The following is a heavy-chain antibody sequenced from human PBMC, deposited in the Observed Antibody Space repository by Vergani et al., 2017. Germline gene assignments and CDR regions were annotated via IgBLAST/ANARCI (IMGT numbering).Heavy chain of an antibody. J-gene: IGHJ4*02. V-gene: IGHV3-7*03. D-gene: IGHD4-11*01. Sequence: EVQLVESGGGLVQPGGSLRLSCAASGFTFSSYWMSWVRQAPGKGLEWVANIKQDGSEKYYVDSVKGRFTISRDNAKNSLYLQMNSLRAEDTAVYYCARYRGSNHRIDGVAVFDYWGQGTLVTVSS. CDR2: IKQDGSEK. CDR3: ARYRGSNHRIDGVAVFDY. CDR1: GFTFSSYW.